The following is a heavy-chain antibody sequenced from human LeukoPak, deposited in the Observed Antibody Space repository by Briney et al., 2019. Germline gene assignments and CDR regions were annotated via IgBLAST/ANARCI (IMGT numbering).Heavy chain of an antibody. CDR3: AKDRCSNGIGCYYYYMDV. CDR1: GGSISSSSYY. D-gene: IGHD2-8*01. CDR2: IYYSGST. J-gene: IGHJ6*03. Sequence: SETLSLTCTVSGGSISSSSYYWGWIRQPPGKGLEWIGSIYYSGSTYYNPSLKSRVTISVDTSKNQFSLKLSSVTAADTAVYYCAKDRCSNGIGCYYYYMDVWGKGTTVTISS. V-gene: IGHV4-39*02.